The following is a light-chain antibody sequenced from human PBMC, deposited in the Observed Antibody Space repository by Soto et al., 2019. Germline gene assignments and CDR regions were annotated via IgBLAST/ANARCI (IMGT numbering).Light chain of an antibody. CDR2: DAS. CDR3: QQRSSWPLT. CDR1: QSVSSY. V-gene: IGKV3-11*01. Sequence: EIVLTQSPATLSLCPGERATLSCRASQSVSSYLAWYQQKPGQAPRLLIYDASNRATGIPARFSGSGSGTDFTLTINSLESEDFAVYYCQQRSSWPLTFGQGTRLEIK. J-gene: IGKJ5*01.